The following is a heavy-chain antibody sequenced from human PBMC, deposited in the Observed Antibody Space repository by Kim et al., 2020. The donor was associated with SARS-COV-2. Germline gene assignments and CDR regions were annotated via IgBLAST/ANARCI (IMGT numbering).Heavy chain of an antibody. CDR2: INTNTGNP. D-gene: IGHD1-7*01. V-gene: IGHV7-4-1*02. CDR3: ARDGGTNMIYGMDV. Sequence: ASVKVSCKASGYTFTSYAMNWVRQAPGQGLEWMGWINTNTGNPTYAQGFTGRFVFSLDTSVSTAYLRISSLKAEDTAVYYCARDGGTNMIYGMDVWGQGTTVTVSS. J-gene: IGHJ6*02. CDR1: GYTFTSYA.